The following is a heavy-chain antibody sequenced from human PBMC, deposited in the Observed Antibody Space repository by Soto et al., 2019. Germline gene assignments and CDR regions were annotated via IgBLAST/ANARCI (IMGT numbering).Heavy chain of an antibody. D-gene: IGHD5-18*01. J-gene: IGHJ6*02. CDR3: ARADIQTHRTGMDV. CDR1: GGSISSSNW. CDR2: IYHSGST. V-gene: IGHV4-4*02. Sequence: QVQLQESGPGLVKPSGTLSLTCAVSGGSISSSNWWRWVRKPPGKGMEWIGEIYHSGSTNYNPSLKSRVSISVDKSKNQFSLKLSSVTAADTAVYYCARADIQTHRTGMDVWGQGTTVTVSS.